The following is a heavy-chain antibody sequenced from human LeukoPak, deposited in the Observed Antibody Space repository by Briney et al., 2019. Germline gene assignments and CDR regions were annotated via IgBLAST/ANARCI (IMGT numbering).Heavy chain of an antibody. CDR3: ARDRDYYDSSGYYYDAFDI. Sequence: ASVKVSCKASGYTFTSYYMHWVRQAPGQGLEWMGIINPSGGSTSYAQKFQGRVTMTRDTSTSTVYMELSSLRSEDTAVYYCARDRDYYDSSGYYYDAFDIWGQGTMVTVSS. CDR2: INPSGGST. D-gene: IGHD3-22*01. V-gene: IGHV1-46*01. CDR1: GYTFTSYY. J-gene: IGHJ3*02.